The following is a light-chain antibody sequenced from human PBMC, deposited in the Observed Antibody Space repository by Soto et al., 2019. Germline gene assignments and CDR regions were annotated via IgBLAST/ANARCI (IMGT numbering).Light chain of an antibody. V-gene: IGKV1-5*01. J-gene: IGKJ1*01. CDR3: KKKNHYSGT. CDR2: AAS. Sequence: DIQMTQSPSTLSASVGDRVTITCRASQDISTWLAWYQQKPGRAPKLLIYAASSLESGVPSTFSGSGSGTESTPTLSRLPPDDFATYYCKKKNHYSGTLGQGTKVEIK. CDR1: QDISTW.